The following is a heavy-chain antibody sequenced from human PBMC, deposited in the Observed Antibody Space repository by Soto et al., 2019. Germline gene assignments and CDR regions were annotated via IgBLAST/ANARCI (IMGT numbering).Heavy chain of an antibody. D-gene: IGHD6-6*01. CDR1: GGSFSGYY. Sequence: SETLSLTCAVYGGSFSGYYWSWIRQPPGKGLEWIGDIYHSGSTNYNPSLKSRVTISVDTSKNRFSLKLSSVTAADTAVYYCARVPLHLYNSSPRVFDYWGQGTLVTVSS. CDR3: ARVPLHLYNSSPRVFDY. V-gene: IGHV4-34*09. J-gene: IGHJ4*02. CDR2: IYHSGST.